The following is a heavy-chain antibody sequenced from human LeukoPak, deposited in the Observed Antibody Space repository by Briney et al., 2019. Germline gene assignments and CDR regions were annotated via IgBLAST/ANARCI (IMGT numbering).Heavy chain of an antibody. J-gene: IGHJ6*02. CDR1: GFTFSSYA. Sequence: GGSLRLSCAASGFTFSSYAMHWVRQAPGKGLEGVAVISYDGSNKYYADSVKGRFTISRDNSKNTLYLQMNSLRAEDTAVYYCARDKMERIQLWPTYDYYYYGMDVWGQGTTVTVSS. CDR2: ISYDGSNK. D-gene: IGHD5-18*01. CDR3: ARDKMERIQLWPTYDYYYYGMDV. V-gene: IGHV3-30-3*01.